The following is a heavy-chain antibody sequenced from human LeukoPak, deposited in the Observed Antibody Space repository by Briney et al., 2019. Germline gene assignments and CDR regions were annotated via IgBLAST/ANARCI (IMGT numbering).Heavy chain of an antibody. V-gene: IGHV4-34*01. D-gene: IGHD3-3*01. CDR2: INYSGSA. CDR1: GGPFSNYY. Sequence: AETLSLTCAVYGGPFSNYYSPWIRQPPGRGLEWIGEINYSGSANYNPPLKSRVTILINTSKNQFSLNLNSGTAADTAVYYCARGLEYDFWSGNYSDGFDIWGQGTMVTVSS. CDR3: ARGLEYDFWSGNYSDGFDI. J-gene: IGHJ3*02.